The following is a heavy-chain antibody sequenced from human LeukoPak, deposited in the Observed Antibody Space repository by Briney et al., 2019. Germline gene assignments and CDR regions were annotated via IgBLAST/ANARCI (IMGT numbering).Heavy chain of an antibody. D-gene: IGHD3-16*02. Sequence: ASVKVSCKASGYTFTAYYMHWVRQAPGQGLEWMGWINPNSGGTNYAQKFQGRVTMTRDTSISTAYMELSRLRSDDTAVYYCARSYDYVWASYRPISPFFYWDQGTLVTVSS. CDR3: ARSYDYVWASYRPISPFFY. CDR2: INPNSGGT. J-gene: IGHJ4*02. V-gene: IGHV1-2*02. CDR1: GYTFTAYY.